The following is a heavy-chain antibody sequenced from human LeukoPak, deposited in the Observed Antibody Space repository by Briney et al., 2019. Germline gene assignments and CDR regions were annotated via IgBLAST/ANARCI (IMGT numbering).Heavy chain of an antibody. CDR2: ISSNGGST. Sequence: GGSLRLSCAASGFTFSSYAMHWVRQAPGKGLEYVSAISSNGGSTYYANSVKGRFTISRDNSKNTLYLQMGSLRAEDMAVYYCARGGERRGSSGWFDWGQGTLVTVSS. D-gene: IGHD6-13*01. CDR3: ARGGERRGSSGWFD. V-gene: IGHV3-64*01. CDR1: GFTFSSYA. J-gene: IGHJ4*02.